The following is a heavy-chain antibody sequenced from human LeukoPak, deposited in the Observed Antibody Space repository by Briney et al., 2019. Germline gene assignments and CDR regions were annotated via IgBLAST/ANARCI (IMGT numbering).Heavy chain of an antibody. Sequence: SETLSLTCAVYGGSFSGYYWSWIRQPPGKGLEWIGEINHSGSTNYNPSLKSRVTISVDTSKNQFSLKLSSVTAADTAVYYCARHAGDGDYYYYYYYMDVWGKGTTVTVSS. CDR2: INHSGST. CDR3: ARHAGDGDYYYYYYYMDV. D-gene: IGHD4-17*01. J-gene: IGHJ6*03. CDR1: GGSFSGYY. V-gene: IGHV4-34*01.